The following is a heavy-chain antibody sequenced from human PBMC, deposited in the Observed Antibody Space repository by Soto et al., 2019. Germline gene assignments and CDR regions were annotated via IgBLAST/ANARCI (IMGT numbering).Heavy chain of an antibody. D-gene: IGHD4-17*01. CDR2: ISAYNGNT. CDR3: AATNSHDYGDSRRYYYYYGMDV. J-gene: IGHJ6*02. Sequence: ASVKVSCKASGYTFTSYGISWVRQAPGQGLEWMGWISAYNGNTNYAQKLQGRVTMTTDTSTSTAYMELRSLRSDDTAVYYCAATNSHDYGDSRRYYYYYGMDVWGQGTTVTVSS. CDR1: GYTFTSYG. V-gene: IGHV1-18*01.